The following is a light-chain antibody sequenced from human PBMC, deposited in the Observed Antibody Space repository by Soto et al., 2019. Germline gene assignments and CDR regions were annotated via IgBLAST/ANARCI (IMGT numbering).Light chain of an antibody. CDR1: QGISNY. CDR2: EAS. CDR3: QQYDDVPYT. J-gene: IGKJ2*01. V-gene: IGKV1-33*01. Sequence: DIQMTQSPSSLSASVGDRVTITCQASQGISNYLNWYQQKPGKAPNLLIYEASNLETGVPSRFSGSRSGTHFTFTISNLQPEDIATYYCQQYDDVPYTFGQGTKLEIK.